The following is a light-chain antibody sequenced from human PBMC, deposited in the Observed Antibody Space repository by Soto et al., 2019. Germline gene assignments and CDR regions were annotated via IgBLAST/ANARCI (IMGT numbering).Light chain of an antibody. CDR1: QTVSTH. Sequence: EVVMTQSPATLSVSPGDRVTFSCRASQTVSTHVAWYQQKPGQPPRLLIYGAYTRATGVPARFSGGGSGTEFTITNNSLESADFAVYYCQQYNTWPPLTFGGGTKVEIK. J-gene: IGKJ4*01. V-gene: IGKV3-15*01. CDR3: QQYNTWPPLT. CDR2: GAY.